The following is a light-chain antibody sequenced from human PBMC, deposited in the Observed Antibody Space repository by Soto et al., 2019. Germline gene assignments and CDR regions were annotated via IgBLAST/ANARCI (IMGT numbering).Light chain of an antibody. J-gene: IGLJ1*01. CDR2: EVS. Sequence: QSVLTQPPSASGSPGQSVTISCTGTSSDIGVYNYVSWYQQHPGKAPKLMLYEVSKRPSGVPDRFSGSKSGNTASLTVSGLQAEDEADYYCSSYAGRNNLYVFGTGTKVTVL. V-gene: IGLV2-8*01. CDR1: SSDIGVYNY. CDR3: SSYAGRNNLYV.